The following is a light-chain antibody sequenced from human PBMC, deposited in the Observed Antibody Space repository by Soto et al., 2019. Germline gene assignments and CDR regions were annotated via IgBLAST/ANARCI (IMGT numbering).Light chain of an antibody. CDR1: SSDVGAYNL. Sequence: QSALTQPASVSGSPGQSVTISCTGTSSDVGAYNLVSWYQQYPGKAPKLMIYEVSNRPSGVSNRFSGSKSGNTASLTISGLQAEDEADYYCCTSYEGGGKCVFGTGTKVTVL. J-gene: IGLJ1*01. CDR3: TSYEGGGKCV. CDR2: EVS. V-gene: IGLV2-14*01.